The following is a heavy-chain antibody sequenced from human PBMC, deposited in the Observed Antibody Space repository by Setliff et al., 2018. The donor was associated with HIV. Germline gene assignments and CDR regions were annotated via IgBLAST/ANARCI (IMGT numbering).Heavy chain of an antibody. V-gene: IGHV4-39*01. J-gene: IGHJ4*02. CDR3: ARSIVPVASGYYYFEY. Sequence: PSETLSLTCTVSGGSINSTSYYWGRIRQPPGNGLEWIGSIYHTGSTYYKPSLKSRVTISVDTSKNQFSLRLSSVAAGDMAVYYCARSIVPVASGYYYFEYWGQGTLVTVSS. CDR1: GGSINSTSYY. D-gene: IGHD3-3*01. CDR2: IYHTGST.